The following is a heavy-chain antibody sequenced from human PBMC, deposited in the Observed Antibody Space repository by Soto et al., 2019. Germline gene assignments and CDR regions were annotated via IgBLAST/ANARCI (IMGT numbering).Heavy chain of an antibody. J-gene: IGHJ2*01. CDR1: GGSTSGKY. CDR2: IYSSGRT. Sequence: QVHLQESGPGVVKASETLSLTCSLSGGSTSGKYWSWIRQSAGKGLEWLVRIYSSGRTHYNPSLGSRVSMSVAQQSSSLRLTSVTAADTAIYYCARDFDVNTALDYWYFDLWGRGTQVSVSS. CDR3: ARDFDVNTALDYWYFDL. D-gene: IGHD3-9*01. V-gene: IGHV4-4*07.